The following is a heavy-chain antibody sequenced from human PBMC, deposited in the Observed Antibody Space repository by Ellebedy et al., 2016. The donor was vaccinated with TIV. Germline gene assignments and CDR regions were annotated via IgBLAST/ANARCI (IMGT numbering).Heavy chain of an antibody. D-gene: IGHD6-6*01. CDR1: GGSFSGYY. J-gene: IGHJ4*02. Sequence: SETLSLTXAVYGGSFSGYYWSWIRQPPGKGLEWIGEINHSGSTNYNPSLKSRVTISVDTSKNQFSLKLSSVTAADTAVYYCARARGQLVPYYYFDYWGQGTLVTVSS. CDR3: ARARGQLVPYYYFDY. V-gene: IGHV4-34*01. CDR2: INHSGST.